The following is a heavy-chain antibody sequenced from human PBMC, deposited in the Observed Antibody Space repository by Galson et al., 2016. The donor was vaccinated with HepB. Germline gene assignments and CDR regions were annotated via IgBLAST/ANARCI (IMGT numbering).Heavy chain of an antibody. CDR2: VYYNGAT. J-gene: IGHJ4*02. CDR3: ARYDIRGYYYEI. V-gene: IGHV4-59*03. CDR1: GGSINGYF. D-gene: IGHD3-22*01. Sequence: SETLSLTCTVSGGSINGYFWAWIRQPPGKGLEWLGHVYYNGATSYSPSLWGRVAMSVDMSKNQWSLRLNSMTAADTAFYYCARYDIRGYYYEIWGQGTLVTVSS.